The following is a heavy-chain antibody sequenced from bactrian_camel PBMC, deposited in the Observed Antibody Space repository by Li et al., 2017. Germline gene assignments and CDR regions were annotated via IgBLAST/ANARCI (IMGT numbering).Heavy chain of an antibody. J-gene: IGHJ4*01. CDR1: KQFIDTTFC. D-gene: IGHD3*01. Sequence: LVESGGGSVQPGGSLRLACAVSKQFIDTTFCWGWFRQAPGKEREGVATMTPGAGTTYYIDSVKGRFTIYQDNAKNTVYLQMNSLKPEDTAMYYCAADLAYGLGCRAPPYEYTYLGQGTQVTVS. CDR3: AADLAYGLGCRAPPYEYTY. V-gene: IGHV3S25*01. CDR2: MTPGAGTT.